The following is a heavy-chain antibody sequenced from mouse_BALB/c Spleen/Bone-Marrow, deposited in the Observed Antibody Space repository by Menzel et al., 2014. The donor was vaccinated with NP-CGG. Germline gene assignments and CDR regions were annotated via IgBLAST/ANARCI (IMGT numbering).Heavy chain of an antibody. D-gene: IGHD2-4*01. CDR1: GYAFSRYW. Sequence: VQVVDSGAVLVRPGSSVKISCKASGYAFSRYWIHWVKQRPGQGLEWIGQIYPGDGDTNYNGTVKGKATLTSDKSSSTAYMQLSRLASEDAAGYFCATTITRHTRNCGGQ. CDR3: ATTITRHTRNC. CDR2: IYPGDGDT. J-gene: IGHJ4*01. V-gene: IGHV1-80*01.